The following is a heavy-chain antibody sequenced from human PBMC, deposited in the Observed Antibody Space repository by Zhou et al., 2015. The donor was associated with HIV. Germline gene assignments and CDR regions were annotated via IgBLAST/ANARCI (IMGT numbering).Heavy chain of an antibody. D-gene: IGHD3-16*01. Sequence: QVHLVQSGAEVKKPGSSVKVSCRASGGSLDSYIVSWVRQAPGQGLEWVGGILPVFGSPNYAQKFQGRVTITADGFTGTSYMELSSLTSADTAVYYCATDSSSVENFPNYVRGAPPGRGRG. CDR1: GGSLDSYI. J-gene: IGHJ2*01. V-gene: IGHV1-69*12. CDR3: ATDSSSVENFPNYVRGAPPG. CDR2: ILPVFGSP.